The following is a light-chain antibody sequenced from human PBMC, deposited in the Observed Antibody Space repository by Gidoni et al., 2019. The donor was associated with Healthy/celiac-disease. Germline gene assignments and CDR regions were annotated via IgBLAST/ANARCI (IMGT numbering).Light chain of an antibody. Sequence: EIVMTQSPATLSVSPGERATLSCRASQSVSSNLAWYQQKPGQAPKLLIYGASTRATGVPARFSGSGSGTEFTLTISSLQSEDFAVYYCQQYNSWSPWTFXQXTKVEIK. CDR1: QSVSSN. CDR3: QQYNSWSPWT. CDR2: GAS. J-gene: IGKJ1*01. V-gene: IGKV3-15*01.